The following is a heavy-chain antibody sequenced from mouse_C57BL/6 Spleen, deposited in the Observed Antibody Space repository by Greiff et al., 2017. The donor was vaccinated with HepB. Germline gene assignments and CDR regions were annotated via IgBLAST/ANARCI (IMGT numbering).Heavy chain of an antibody. J-gene: IGHJ3*01. CDR2: IYPGDGDT. V-gene: IGHV1-82*01. CDR3: ARGITTASFAY. CDR1: GYAFSSSW. Sequence: VQLQQSGPELVKPGASVKISCKASGYAFSSSWMNWVKQRPGKGLEWIGRIYPGDGDTNYNGKFKGKATLTADKSSSTAYMQLSSLTSEDSAVYFCARGITTASFAYWGQGTLVTVSA. D-gene: IGHD1-1*01.